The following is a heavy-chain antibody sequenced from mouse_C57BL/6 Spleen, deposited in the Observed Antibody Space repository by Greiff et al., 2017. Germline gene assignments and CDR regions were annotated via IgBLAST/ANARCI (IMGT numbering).Heavy chain of an antibody. CDR2: INPSTGGT. CDR1: GYSFTGYY. Sequence: VQLQQSGPELVKPGASVKISCKASGYSFTGYYMNWVKQSPEKSLEWIGEINPSTGGTTYNQKFKAKATLTVDKSSSTAYMQLKSLTSEDSAVYYCARGAIYYDYDDSFYAMDYWGQGTAVTVSS. D-gene: IGHD2-4*01. CDR3: ARGAIYYDYDDSFYAMDY. V-gene: IGHV1-42*01. J-gene: IGHJ4*01.